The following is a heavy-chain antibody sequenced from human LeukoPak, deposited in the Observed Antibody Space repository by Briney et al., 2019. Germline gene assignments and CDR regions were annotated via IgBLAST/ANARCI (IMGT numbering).Heavy chain of an antibody. CDR1: GFTFSDSA. D-gene: IGHD3-16*01. J-gene: IGHJ4*02. Sequence: GGSLRLSCVASGFTFSDSAIHWVRQASGKGLEWVGRIRSKANSYATAYVASVKGRFTISRDDSKNTAYLQMNSLKTEDTAVYYCTALGGYWGQGTLVTVSS. CDR3: TALGGY. V-gene: IGHV3-73*01. CDR2: IRSKANSYAT.